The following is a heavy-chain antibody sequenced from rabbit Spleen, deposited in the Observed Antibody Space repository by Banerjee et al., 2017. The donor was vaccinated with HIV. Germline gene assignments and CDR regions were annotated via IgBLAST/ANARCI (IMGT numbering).Heavy chain of an antibody. J-gene: IGHJ6*01. CDR2: INTGDGNA. V-gene: IGHV1S45*01. CDR1: GFSFSSSYW. Sequence: EESGGGLVQPEGSLTLTCKVSGFSFSSSYWISWVRQAPGKGLEWIACINTGDGNAYYASWAKGRFTISKTSSTTVTLQMTSLTAADTATYFCARDAGTSFSTYGMDLWGPGNLVTVS. D-gene: IGHD8-1*01. CDR3: ARDAGTSFSTYGMDL.